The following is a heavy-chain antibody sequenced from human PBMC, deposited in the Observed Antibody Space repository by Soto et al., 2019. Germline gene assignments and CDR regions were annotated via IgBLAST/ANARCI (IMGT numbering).Heavy chain of an antibody. V-gene: IGHV3-23*01. J-gene: IGHJ3*02. CDR3: AKEMRNDFWSGYYWAFDI. CDR2: ISGTGGST. CDR1: GFTFSSYA. Sequence: HPVGSLRLSCAASGFTFSSYAMNWVRQAPGKGLEWVSAISGTGGSTYYADSVKGRFTVSRDNSKNTLYLQMNNLRAEDTAVYYCAKEMRNDFWSGYYWAFDIWGQGTLVTVSS. D-gene: IGHD3-3*01.